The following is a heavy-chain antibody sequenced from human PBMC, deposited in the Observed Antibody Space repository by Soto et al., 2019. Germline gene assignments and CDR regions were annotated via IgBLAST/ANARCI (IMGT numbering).Heavy chain of an antibody. V-gene: IGHV3-33*01. CDR1: GFTFKEYG. J-gene: IGHJ4*02. CDR2: IWYDGRNQ. CDR3: ARGRSRYSDYHFAY. Sequence: QVQLVESGGGVVQPGKSLRLSCVASGFTFKEYGMHWVRQPPGKGLEWVAGIWYDGRNQYYADSVKGRVTISRDNSRNKVRLEMTSLRVEEPAVYYCARGRSRYSDYHFAYWGQGTQLTVSS. D-gene: IGHD5-12*01.